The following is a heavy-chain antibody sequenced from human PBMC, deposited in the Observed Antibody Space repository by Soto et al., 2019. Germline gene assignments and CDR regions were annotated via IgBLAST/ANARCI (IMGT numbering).Heavy chain of an antibody. CDR1: GYTFTSYA. V-gene: IGHV1-3*01. Sequence: QVQLVQSGAEVKKPGASVKVSCKASGYTFTSYAMHWVRQAPGQRLEWMGWINAGNGNTKYSQKFQGRVTITRDTSASTAYMELSSLRSEDTAVYYCARLPPRGGWFDPWGQGTLVTVSS. CDR2: INAGNGNT. D-gene: IGHD3-16*01. CDR3: ARLPPRGGWFDP. J-gene: IGHJ5*02.